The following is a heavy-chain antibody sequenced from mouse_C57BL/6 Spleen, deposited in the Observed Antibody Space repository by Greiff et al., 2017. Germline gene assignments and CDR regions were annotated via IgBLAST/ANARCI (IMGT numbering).Heavy chain of an antibody. V-gene: IGHV1-66*01. CDR3: ARERSYYFDY. J-gene: IGHJ2*01. CDR1: GYSFTSYY. CDR2: IYPGSGNT. Sequence: LQESGPELVKPGASVKISCKASGYSFTSYYIHWVKQRPGQGLEWIGWIYPGSGNTKYNEKFKGKATLTADTSSSTAYMQLSSLTSEDSAVYYCARERSYYFDYWGQGTTLTVSS.